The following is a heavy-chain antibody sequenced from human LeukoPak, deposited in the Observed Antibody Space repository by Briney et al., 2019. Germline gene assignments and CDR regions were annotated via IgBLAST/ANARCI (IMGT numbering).Heavy chain of an antibody. J-gene: IGHJ6*03. V-gene: IGHV4-59*01. D-gene: IGHD2-2*01. CDR3: ASSLGYCSSTSCYGGGDYYYYMDV. CDR1: GGSISSYY. CDR2: IYYSGST. Sequence: PSETLSLTCTVSGGSISSYYWSWIRQPPGKGLEWIGYIYYSGSTNYNPSLKSRVTISVDTSKNQFSLKLSSVTAADTAVYYCASSLGYCSSTSCYGGGDYYYYMDVWGKGTTVTVSS.